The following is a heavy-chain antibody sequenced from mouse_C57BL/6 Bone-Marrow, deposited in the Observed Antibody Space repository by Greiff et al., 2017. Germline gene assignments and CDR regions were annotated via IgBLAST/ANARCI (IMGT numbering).Heavy chain of an antibody. D-gene: IGHD2-5*01. Sequence: VQLKESGPGLVKPSQSLSLTCSVTGYSITSGYYWNWIRQFPGNKLEWMGYISYDGSNNYNPSLKNRISITRDTSKNQCFLKLNSVTTEDTATYYCASYYSNYVWFAYWGQGTLVTVSA. CDR1: GYSITSGYY. J-gene: IGHJ3*01. CDR2: ISYDGSN. V-gene: IGHV3-6*01. CDR3: ASYYSNYVWFAY.